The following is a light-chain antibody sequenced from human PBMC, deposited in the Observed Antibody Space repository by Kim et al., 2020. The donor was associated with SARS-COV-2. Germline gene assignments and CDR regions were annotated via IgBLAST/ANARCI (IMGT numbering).Light chain of an antibody. Sequence: DIQMIQSPSSVSASVGDRVTLTCRASQDINTHLAWFQHRPGDAPRPLIFSASSLEGGVPPRFRGGGSGTDFTLTISSLQPEDFATYYCQQYYNYPITFGGGTKVDIK. CDR2: SAS. CDR1: QDINTH. J-gene: IGKJ4*01. CDR3: QQYYNYPIT. V-gene: IGKV1-16*01.